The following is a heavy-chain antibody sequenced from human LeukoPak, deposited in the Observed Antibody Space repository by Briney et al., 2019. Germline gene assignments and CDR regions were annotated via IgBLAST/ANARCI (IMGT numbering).Heavy chain of an antibody. CDR3: ARGQCGGDCYLSYYGMDV. J-gene: IGHJ6*02. V-gene: IGHV3-21*01. D-gene: IGHD2-21*02. Sequence: GRSLRLSCAASGFTFSAYAMNWVRQAPGKGLEWVSSISSSSSYIYYADSVKGRFTISRDNAKNSLYLQMNSLRAEDTAVYYCARGQCGGDCYLSYYGMDVWGQGTTVTVSS. CDR1: GFTFSAYA. CDR2: ISSSSSYI.